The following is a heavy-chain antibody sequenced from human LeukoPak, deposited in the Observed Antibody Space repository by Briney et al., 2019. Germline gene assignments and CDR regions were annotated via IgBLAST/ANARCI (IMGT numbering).Heavy chain of an antibody. CDR3: ARGKSSYFNFDY. CDR1: GGSFSGYY. D-gene: IGHD2-15*01. CDR2: INHSGST. V-gene: IGHV4-34*01. J-gene: IGHJ4*02. Sequence: TSETLSLTCAVYGGSFSGYYWSWIRQPPGKRLEWIGEINHSGSTNYNPSLKSRVTISVDTSKNQFSLKLSSVTAADTAVYYCARGKSSYFNFDYWGQGTLVTVSS.